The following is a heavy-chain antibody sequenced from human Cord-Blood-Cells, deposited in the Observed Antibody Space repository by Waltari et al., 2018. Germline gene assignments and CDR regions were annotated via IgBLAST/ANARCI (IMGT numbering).Heavy chain of an antibody. CDR3: ARQSSWYYFDY. Sequence: GSFSGYYWSWIRQPPGKGLEWIGEINHSGSTNYNPSLKSRVTISVDTSKNQFSLKLSSVTAADTAVYYCARQSSWYYFDYWGQGTLVTVSS. D-gene: IGHD6-13*01. J-gene: IGHJ4*02. CDR1: GSFSGYY. V-gene: IGHV4-34*01. CDR2: INHSGST.